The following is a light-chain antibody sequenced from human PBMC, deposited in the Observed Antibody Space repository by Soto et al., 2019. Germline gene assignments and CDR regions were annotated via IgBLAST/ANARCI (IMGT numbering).Light chain of an antibody. CDR1: QSISSW. J-gene: IGKJ2*01. V-gene: IGKV1-5*03. Sequence: DIQMTQSPSTLSASVGDRVTITCRASQSISSWLAWYQQKPGTAPKLLIYAASTLESGVPSRLSGSRSGTEFTLTVSSLQPDDFATYYCQQYNDSFPYTFGQGTKVDIK. CDR2: AAS. CDR3: QQYNDSFPYT.